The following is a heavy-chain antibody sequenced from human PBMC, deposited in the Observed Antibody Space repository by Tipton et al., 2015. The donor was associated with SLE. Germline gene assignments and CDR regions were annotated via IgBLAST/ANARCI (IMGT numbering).Heavy chain of an antibody. CDR2: ISTYNGNT. V-gene: IGHV1-18*01. J-gene: IGHJ4*02. CDR1: GYTFTTYG. D-gene: IGHD5-18*01. Sequence: QLVQSGPEVKKPGASVRVSCKASGYTFTTYGISWVRQAPGQGLEWMGWISTYNGNTSYAQKLQGRVTMTSDTSTSTAYMELRSLRSDDTAIYYCARVRVDTAMGVFDFWGQGTLVTVSS. CDR3: ARVRVDTAMGVFDF.